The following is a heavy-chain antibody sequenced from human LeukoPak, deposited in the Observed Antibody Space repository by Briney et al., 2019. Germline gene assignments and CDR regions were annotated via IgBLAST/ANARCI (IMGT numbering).Heavy chain of an antibody. J-gene: IGHJ4*02. CDR2: IYYSGST. V-gene: IGHV4-59*08. CDR3: ASMVRGAALDY. CDR1: GGSISSYY. D-gene: IGHD3-10*01. Sequence: PSETLSLTCTVSGGSISSYYWSWIRQPPGKGLEWIGYIYYSGSTNYNPSLKSRVTISVDTSKNQFSLKLSSVTAADTAVYYCASMVRGAALDYWGQGTQVTVSS.